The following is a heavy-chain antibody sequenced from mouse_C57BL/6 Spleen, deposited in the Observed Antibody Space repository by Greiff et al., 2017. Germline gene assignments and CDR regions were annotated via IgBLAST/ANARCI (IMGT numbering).Heavy chain of an antibody. CDR3: ARSMDY. CDR1: GYTFTRYW. CDR2: IDPSDSYT. Sequence: QVQLKQPGAELVKPGASVKLSCKASGYTFTRYWMQWVKQRPGQGLEWIGEIDPSDSYTNYNQKFKGKATLTVDTSSSTAYMQLSSLTSEDSAVYYCARSMDYWGQGTSVTVSS. V-gene: IGHV1-50*01. J-gene: IGHJ4*01.